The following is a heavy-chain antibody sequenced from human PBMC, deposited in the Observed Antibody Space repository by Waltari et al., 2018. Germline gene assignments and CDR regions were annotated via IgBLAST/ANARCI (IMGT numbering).Heavy chain of an antibody. J-gene: IGHJ6*02. CDR1: GFTVSSNY. D-gene: IGHD1-26*01. CDR2: IYSGGST. V-gene: IGHV3-66*02. Sequence: EVQLVESGGGLVQPGGSLRLSCAASGFTVSSNYMSWVRHAPGKGLEWVSVIYSGGSTYYADSVKGRFTISRDNSKNTLYLQMNSLRAEDTAVYYCASGSEWELLHYYYGMDVWGQGTTVTVSS. CDR3: ASGSEWELLHYYYGMDV.